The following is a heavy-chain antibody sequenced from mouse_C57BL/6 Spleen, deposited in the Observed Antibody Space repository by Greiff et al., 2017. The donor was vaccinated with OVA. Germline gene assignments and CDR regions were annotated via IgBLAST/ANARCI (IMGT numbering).Heavy chain of an antibody. D-gene: IGHD1-1*01. Sequence: VQLQQSGAELVRPGASVTLSCKASGYTFTDYEMHWVKQTPVHGLEWIGAIDPETGGTAYNQKFKGKAILTADKSSSTAYMELRSLTSEDSAVYYCTSDYGSSPDVWGTGTTVTVSS. J-gene: IGHJ1*03. CDR1: GYTFTDYE. CDR2: IDPETGGT. CDR3: TSDYGSSPDV. V-gene: IGHV1-15*01.